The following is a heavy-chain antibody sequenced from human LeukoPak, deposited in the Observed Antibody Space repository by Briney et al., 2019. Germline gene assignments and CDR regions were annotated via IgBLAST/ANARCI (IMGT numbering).Heavy chain of an antibody. V-gene: IGHV4-59*01. CDR2: IYYSGST. CDR1: GGSISSYY. D-gene: IGHD3-10*01. J-gene: IGHJ3*02. CDR3: ARGYGSGEHAFDI. Sequence: SETLSLTCTVSGGSISSYYWSWIRQPPGKGLEWIGYIYYSGSTNYNPSLKSRVTILVDTSKNQFSLKLSSVTAADTAVYYCARGYGSGEHAFDIWGQGTMVTVSS.